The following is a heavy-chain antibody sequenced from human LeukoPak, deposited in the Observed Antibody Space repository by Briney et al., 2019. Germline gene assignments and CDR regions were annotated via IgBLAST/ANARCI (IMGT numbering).Heavy chain of an antibody. V-gene: IGHV3-30*04. CDR3: ARSLGYCSSTSCYSVSTAMVYYYYGMDV. CDR1: GFTFSSYA. CDR2: ISYDGSNK. D-gene: IGHD2-2*01. Sequence: GGSLRLSCAASGFTFSSYAMHWVRQAPGKGLERVAVISYDGSNKYYADSVKGRFTICRDNSKNTLYLQMNSLRAEDTAVYYCARSLGYCSSTSCYSVSTAMVYYYYGMDVWGKGTTVTVSS. J-gene: IGHJ6*04.